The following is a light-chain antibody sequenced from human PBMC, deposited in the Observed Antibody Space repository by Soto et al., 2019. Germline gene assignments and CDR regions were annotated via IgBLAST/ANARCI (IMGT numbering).Light chain of an antibody. CDR1: QSVSSNY. V-gene: IGKV3-20*01. Sequence: EIVLTQSPGTLSLSPGERATLSCRASQSVSSNYVAWYQQKPGQAPSLLIYGASSRATGIPDRFSGSGSGTDFTLTISRLEPEDFAVYYCQQYGSSPVTFGQGTKVEIK. CDR2: GAS. J-gene: IGKJ1*01. CDR3: QQYGSSPVT.